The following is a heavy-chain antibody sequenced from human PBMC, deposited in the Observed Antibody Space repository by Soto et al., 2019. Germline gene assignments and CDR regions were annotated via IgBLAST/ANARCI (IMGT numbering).Heavy chain of an antibody. CDR3: ARDLGGYSSRFDL. J-gene: IGHJ2*01. CDR2: ISSSSTYT. CDR1: GFSFSTSG. V-gene: IGHV3-21*01. D-gene: IGHD5-18*01. Sequence: GGSLRLSCAASGFSFSTSGMNWVRQAPGKGLEWVSAISSSSTYTYYAESLKGRFTISRDNAKDSLFLQMNSLRTEDTAVYYCARDLGGYSSRFDLWGRGPLVTVSS.